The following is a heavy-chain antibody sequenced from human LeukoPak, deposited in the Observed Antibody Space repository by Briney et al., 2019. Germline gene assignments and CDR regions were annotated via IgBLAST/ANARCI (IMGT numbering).Heavy chain of an antibody. V-gene: IGHV3-7*01. J-gene: IGHJ1*01. CDR3: ATYSSLNRREFQY. D-gene: IGHD3-22*01. CDR2: IKTDGSEK. CDR1: GFTFSNYW. Sequence: GGSLRLSCEGSGFTFSNYWMGRVRQAPGKGLQWVANIKTDGSEKYVGSVKGRFTISRDNAKNSLYLQMNSLRAEDTAVYYCATYSSLNRREFQYWGQGTLLTVSS.